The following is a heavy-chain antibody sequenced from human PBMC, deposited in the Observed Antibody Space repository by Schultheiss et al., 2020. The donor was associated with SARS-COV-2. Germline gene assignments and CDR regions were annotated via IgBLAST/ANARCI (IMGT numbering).Heavy chain of an antibody. Sequence: SETLSLTCTVSGGSISSYYWSWIRQHPGKGLEWIGYIYYSGSTYYNPSLKSRVTISVDTSKNQFSLKLSSVTAADTAVYYCARVGPYDYGDYVTLDYWGQGTLATVSS. V-gene: IGHV4-59*06. CDR2: IYYSGST. CDR1: GGSISSYY. D-gene: IGHD4-17*01. CDR3: ARVGPYDYGDYVTLDY. J-gene: IGHJ4*02.